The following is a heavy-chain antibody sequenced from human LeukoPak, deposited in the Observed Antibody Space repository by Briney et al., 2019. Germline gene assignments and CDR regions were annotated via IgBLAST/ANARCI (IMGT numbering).Heavy chain of an antibody. D-gene: IGHD3-22*01. CDR1: GFTFSSYA. J-gene: IGHJ4*02. CDR3: AKALGQWFFDY. CDR2: ISGSGGST. V-gene: IGHV3-23*01. Sequence: VGSLRLSCAASGFTFSSYAMSWVRQAPGKGLEWVSAISGSGGSTYYADSMKGRFTISRDNSKNTLYLQMNSLRAEDTAVCYCAKALGQWFFDYWGQGTLVTASS.